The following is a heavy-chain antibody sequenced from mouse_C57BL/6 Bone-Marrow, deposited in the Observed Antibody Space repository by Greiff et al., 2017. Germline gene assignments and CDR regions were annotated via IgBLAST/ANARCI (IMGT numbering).Heavy chain of an antibody. CDR3: TPDYYGRLFDY. D-gene: IGHD1-1*01. CDR2: IDPENGDT. CDR1: GFNIKDAY. Sequence: EVKLMESGAELVRPGASVKLSCTASGFNIKDAYMHWVKQRPEQGLEWIGWIDPENGDTEYASKFQGKATITADTSSNTAYLQLSSLTSEDTAVYYCTPDYYGRLFDYWGQGTTLTVSS. V-gene: IGHV14-4*01. J-gene: IGHJ2*01.